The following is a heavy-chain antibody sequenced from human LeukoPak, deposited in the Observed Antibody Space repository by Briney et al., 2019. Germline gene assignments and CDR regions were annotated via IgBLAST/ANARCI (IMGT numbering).Heavy chain of an antibody. J-gene: IGHJ4*02. Sequence: GASVKVSCKASGGTFSSYAISWVRQAPGQGLEWMGGIIPIFGTANYAQKFQGRVTITADKSTSTAYMELSSLRSEDTAVYYCASSDDSSGYYSRYYFDYWGQGTLVTVSS. CDR3: ASSDDSSGYYSRYYFDY. CDR1: GGTFSSYA. CDR2: IIPIFGTA. D-gene: IGHD3-22*01. V-gene: IGHV1-69*06.